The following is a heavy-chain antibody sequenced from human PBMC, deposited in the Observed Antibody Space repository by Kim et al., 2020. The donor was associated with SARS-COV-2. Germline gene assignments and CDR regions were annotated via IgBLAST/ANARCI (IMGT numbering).Heavy chain of an antibody. CDR2: INHSGST. J-gene: IGHJ6*02. Sequence: SETLYLTCAVYGGSFSGYYWSWIRQPPGKGLEWIGEINHSGSTNYNPSLKSRVTISVDTSKNQFSLKLSSVTAADTAVYYCARGGKATTYVRGGYYYGMDVWGQGTTVTVSS. CDR3: ARGGKATTYVRGGYYYGMDV. CDR1: GGSFSGYY. V-gene: IGHV4-34*01. D-gene: IGHD4-17*01.